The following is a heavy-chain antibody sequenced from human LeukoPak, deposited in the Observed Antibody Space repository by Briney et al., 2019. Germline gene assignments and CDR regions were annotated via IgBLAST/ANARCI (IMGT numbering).Heavy chain of an antibody. J-gene: IGHJ6*02. CDR2: IYYSGST. D-gene: IGHD3-16*02. CDR3: ARGYTNPYGMDV. V-gene: IGHV4-39*07. Sequence: SETLSLTCTVSGGSISSSSYYWGWIRQPPGKGLEWIGSIYYSGSTYYNPSLKSRVTISVDTSKNQFSLKLSSVTAADTAVYYCARGYTNPYGMDVWGQGTTVTVSS. CDR1: GGSISSSSYY.